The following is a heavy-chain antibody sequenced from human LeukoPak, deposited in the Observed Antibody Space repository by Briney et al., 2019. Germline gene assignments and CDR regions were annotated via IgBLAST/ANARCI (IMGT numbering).Heavy chain of an antibody. Sequence: ASVKVSCKASGGTFSSYAIGWVRQAPGQGLEWMGRIIPILGIANYAQKFQGRVTITADKSTSTAYMELSSLRSEDTAVHYCAREVLVNYYDSSGYVDYWGQGTLVTVSS. V-gene: IGHV1-69*04. D-gene: IGHD3-22*01. CDR1: GGTFSSYA. CDR3: AREVLVNYYDSSGYVDY. CDR2: IIPILGIA. J-gene: IGHJ4*02.